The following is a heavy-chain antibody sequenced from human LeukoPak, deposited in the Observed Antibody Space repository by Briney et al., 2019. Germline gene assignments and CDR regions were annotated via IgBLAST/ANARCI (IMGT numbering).Heavy chain of an antibody. CDR2: IDPNSGGT. CDR3: ARGTGYSSGWVSD. CDR1: GYTFTGYY. J-gene: IGHJ4*02. D-gene: IGHD6-19*01. V-gene: IGHV1-2*02. Sequence: ASVKVSCKASGYTFTGYYMHWVRQAPGQGLEWMGWIDPNSGGTNYAQKFQGRVTMTRDTSISTAYMELSRLRSDDTAVYYCARGTGYSSGWVSDWGQGTLVTVSS.